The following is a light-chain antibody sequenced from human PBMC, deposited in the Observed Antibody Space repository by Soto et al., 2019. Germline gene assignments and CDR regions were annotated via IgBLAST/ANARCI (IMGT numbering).Light chain of an antibody. CDR1: QSVSSSY. Sequence: EIVLTQSPGTLSLSPGERATLSCRASQSVSSSYLAWYQQKPGQAPRLLIYGASRRATGIPDRFSGSGSGTGFPLTISRLEREDVAVYYCQQYGGSPSVTFGGGTKVEIK. J-gene: IGKJ4*02. CDR3: QQYGGSPSVT. CDR2: GAS. V-gene: IGKV3-20*01.